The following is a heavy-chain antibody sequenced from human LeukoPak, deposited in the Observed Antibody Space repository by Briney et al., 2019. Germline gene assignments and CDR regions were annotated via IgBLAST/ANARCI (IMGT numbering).Heavy chain of an antibody. CDR3: ARHKDYYGSGGRHLDY. J-gene: IGHJ4*02. CDR1: GGSISSYY. V-gene: IGHV4-59*08. D-gene: IGHD3-10*01. CDR2: IYYSGST. Sequence: SETLSLTCTVSGGSISSYYWSWIRQPPGKGLGWIGYIYYSGSTNYNPSLKSRVTISVDTSKNQFSLKLSSVTAADTAVYYCARHKDYYGSGGRHLDYWGQGTLVTVSS.